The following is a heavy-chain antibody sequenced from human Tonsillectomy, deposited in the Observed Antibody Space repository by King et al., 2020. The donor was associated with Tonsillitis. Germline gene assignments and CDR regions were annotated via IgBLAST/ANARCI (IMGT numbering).Heavy chain of an antibody. J-gene: IGHJ3*02. D-gene: IGHD3-3*01. CDR2: IYYSGST. CDR3: ARPARGYYDFWSGSWAFDI. V-gene: IGHV4-39*01. Sequence: QLQESGPGLVKPSETLSLTCTVSGGSISSSSYYWGWIRQPPGKGLEWIGSIYYSGSTYYNPSLKSRVTISVDTSKNQFSLKLSSVTAADTAGYYCARPARGYYDFWSGSWAFDIWGQGTMVTVSS. CDR1: GGSISSSSYY.